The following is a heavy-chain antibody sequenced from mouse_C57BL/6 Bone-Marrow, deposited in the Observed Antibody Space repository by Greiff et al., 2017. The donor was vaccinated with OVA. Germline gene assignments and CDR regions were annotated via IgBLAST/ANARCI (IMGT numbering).Heavy chain of an antibody. CDR2: IYPGSGST. J-gene: IGHJ1*03. V-gene: IGHV1-55*01. D-gene: IGHD2-1*01. CDR1: GYTFTSYW. CDR3: ARGRYGNYECYFDV. Sequence: QVQLQQPGAELVKPGASVKMSCKASGYTFTSYWITWVKQRPGQGLEWIGDIYPGSGSTNYNEKFKSKATLTVDTSSSTAYMQLSSLTSEDSAVYYCARGRYGNYECYFDVWGTGTTVTVSS.